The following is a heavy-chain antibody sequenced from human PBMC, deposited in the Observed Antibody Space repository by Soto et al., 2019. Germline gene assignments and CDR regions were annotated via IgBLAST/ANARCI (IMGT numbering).Heavy chain of an antibody. CDR2: FDPEEGEK. J-gene: IGHJ4*02. CDR3: ATGPDQGEYDTSGYSFDY. D-gene: IGHD3-22*01. CDR1: GYTLTELF. V-gene: IGHV1-24*01. Sequence: ASVNVSCKVSGYTLTELFTHWGRRVPGKGLEWMGGFDPEEGEKIYAQRFQGRVTMTEDTATDTAYMDLSSLRSEDTAVYYCATGPDQGEYDTSGYSFDYWGQGTLVTVSS.